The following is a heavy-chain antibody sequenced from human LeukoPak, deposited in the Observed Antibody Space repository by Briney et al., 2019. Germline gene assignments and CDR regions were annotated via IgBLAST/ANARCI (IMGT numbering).Heavy chain of an antibody. D-gene: IGHD1-26*01. CDR3: AKNTGATHGDYFDL. CDR2: ISGFGGST. CDR1: GFTFSSYA. J-gene: IGHJ4*02. V-gene: IGHV3-23*01. Sequence: PGGSLRLSCAVSGFTFSSYAMSWVRQAPGKGLEWISVISGFGGSTYYADSVKGRFTISRVNSKNTLYLQMNSLRAQDTAVYYCAKNTGATHGDYFDLWGQGTLVTVSS.